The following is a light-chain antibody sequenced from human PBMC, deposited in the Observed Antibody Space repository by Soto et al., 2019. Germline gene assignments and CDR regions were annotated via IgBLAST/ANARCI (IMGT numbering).Light chain of an antibody. CDR2: GAS. CDR3: LQDYTYPWT. J-gene: IGKJ1*01. CDR1: QAIRND. V-gene: IGKV1-6*01. Sequence: AIQMTQSPSSLSASVGDRVTITCRASQAIRNDLGWYQQKPGKAPNLLIFGASNLQAGVPVRFSASGSGTNFTLTISNRQPEDFARYYCLQDYTYPWTFGQGPKVDI.